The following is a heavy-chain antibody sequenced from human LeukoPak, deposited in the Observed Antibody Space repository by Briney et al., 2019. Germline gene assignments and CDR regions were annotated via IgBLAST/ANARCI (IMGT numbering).Heavy chain of an antibody. Sequence: SETLSLTCTVSGGSISSDSSYWGWIRQPPGKGLEWIGSIYYSGSTYYNPSLKSRVTISVDTSKNQFSLKLSSVTAADTAVYYCARQRLDLWDPEFAPWGQGTLVTVSS. V-gene: IGHV4-39*01. J-gene: IGHJ5*02. CDR2: IYYSGST. CDR3: ARQRLDLWDPEFAP. CDR1: GGSISSDSSY. D-gene: IGHD3/OR15-3a*01.